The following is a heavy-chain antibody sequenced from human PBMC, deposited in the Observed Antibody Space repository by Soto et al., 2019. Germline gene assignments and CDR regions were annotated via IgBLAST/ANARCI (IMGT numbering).Heavy chain of an antibody. J-gene: IGHJ4*02. CDR1: GFTFSSYS. CDR3: ARDPRSIAVADHDDPIDY. D-gene: IGHD6-19*01. CDR2: ISSSSSYI. Sequence: GGSLRLSCAASGFTFSSYSMNWVRQAPGKGLEWVSSISSSSSYIYYADSVKGRFTISRDNAKNSLYLQMNSLRAEDTAVYYCARDPRSIAVADHDDPIDYWGQGTLVTVSS. V-gene: IGHV3-21*01.